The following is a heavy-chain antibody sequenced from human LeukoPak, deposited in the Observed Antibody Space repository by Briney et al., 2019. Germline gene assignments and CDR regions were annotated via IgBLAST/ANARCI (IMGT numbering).Heavy chain of an antibody. CDR2: INNIGTT. D-gene: IGHD6-6*01. Sequence: PSETLSLTCSVNDRSFITYYCNWVRQSPGKGLEWIGAINNIGTTDYNPSLTGRVTMSLDTSKKQCSLRVSSVTAADTALYYCARGRKQIVHGGYFDLWGRGTPVTVSS. J-gene: IGHJ2*01. CDR3: ARGRKQIVHGGYFDL. V-gene: IGHV4-34*01. CDR1: DRSFITYY.